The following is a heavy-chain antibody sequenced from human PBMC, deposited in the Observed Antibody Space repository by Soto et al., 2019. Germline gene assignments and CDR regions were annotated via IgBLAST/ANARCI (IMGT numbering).Heavy chain of an antibody. D-gene: IGHD3-9*01. CDR2: IRSKAYGGTT. V-gene: IGHV3-49*03. J-gene: IGHJ4*02. Sequence: GALRLSCTASGFTFGDYAMSWFRQAPGKGLEWVGFIRSKAYGGTTEYAASVKGRFTISRDDSKSIAYLQMNSLKTEDTAVYYCTRESTDQYYDILTGLGLDYWGQGTLVTVSS. CDR1: GFTFGDYA. CDR3: TRESTDQYYDILTGLGLDY.